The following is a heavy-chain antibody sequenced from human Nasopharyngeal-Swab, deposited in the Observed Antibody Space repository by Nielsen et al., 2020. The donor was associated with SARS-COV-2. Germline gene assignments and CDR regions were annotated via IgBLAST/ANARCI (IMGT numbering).Heavy chain of an antibody. J-gene: IGHJ5*02. D-gene: IGHD3-10*01. V-gene: IGHV4-59*01. CDR3: AREGRITMVRGVITKTNLFDP. Sequence: SETLSLTCTVSGGSISSYYWSWIRQPPGKGLEWIGYIYYSGSTNYNPSLKSRVTISVDTSKNQFSLKLSSVTAADTAVYYCAREGRITMVRGVITKTNLFDPRGQGTLVTVSS. CDR1: GGSISSYY. CDR2: IYYSGST.